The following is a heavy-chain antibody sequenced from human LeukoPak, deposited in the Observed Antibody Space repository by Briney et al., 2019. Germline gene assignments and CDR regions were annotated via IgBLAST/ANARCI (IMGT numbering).Heavy chain of an antibody. CDR3: VTGGPWGIPVPGGGPLDY. CDR2: FDPEEGKR. CDR1: GYTLSELS. Sequence: GASVKVSCMVSGYTLSELSMHWVRQVPGKGLEWMGGFDPEEGKRMYAQKFQDRVTVTEDPSTDTAYMELSSLRAEDTAVYVCVTGGPWGIPVPGGGPLDYWGQGTLVTVSS. J-gene: IGHJ4*02. V-gene: IGHV1-24*01. D-gene: IGHD6-19*01.